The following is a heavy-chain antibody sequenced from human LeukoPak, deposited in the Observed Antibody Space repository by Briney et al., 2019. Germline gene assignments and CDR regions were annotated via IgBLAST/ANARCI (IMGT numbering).Heavy chain of an antibody. CDR3: ARYDISTGYLSPRGYYFDY. V-gene: IGHV3-23*01. D-gene: IGHD3-9*01. CDR2: ISGSGGST. Sequence: GGSLRLSCAASGFTFNSYAMSWVRQAPGKGLEWVSAISGSGGSTYYADSVKGRFTISRDNSKNSLYLQMNSLRAEDTAVYYCARYDISTGYLSPRGYYFDYWGQGTLVTVSS. J-gene: IGHJ4*02. CDR1: GFTFNSYA.